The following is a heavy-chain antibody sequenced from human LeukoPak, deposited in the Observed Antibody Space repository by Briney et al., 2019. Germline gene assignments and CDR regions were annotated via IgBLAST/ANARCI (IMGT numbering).Heavy chain of an antibody. Sequence: ASVKVSCKASGYTFTSNYMHWVRQAPGQGLEWMGWINPNSGGANYAQKFQGRVTMTRDTSISTAYMELSRLRSDDTAVYYCARNRYCSGGSCRYFDYWGQGTLVTVSS. CDR1: GYTFTSNY. CDR2: INPNSGGA. D-gene: IGHD2-15*01. V-gene: IGHV1-2*02. J-gene: IGHJ4*02. CDR3: ARNRYCSGGSCRYFDY.